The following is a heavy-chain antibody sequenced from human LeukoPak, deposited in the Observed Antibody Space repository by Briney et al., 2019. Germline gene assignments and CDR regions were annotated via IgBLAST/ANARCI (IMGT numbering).Heavy chain of an antibody. V-gene: IGHV3-74*01. CDR2: VNTDGSTT. CDR3: ARALNWNQADY. D-gene: IGHD1-20*01. J-gene: IGHJ4*02. Sequence: PGGSLRLSCAASGFTFNAHWMHWVRQTPEKVLVWLSRVNTDGSTTNYADAVKGRFTISRDNAKDTLYLQMNSLRVEDTAVYYCARALNWNQADYWGQGSLVTVSS. CDR1: GFTFNAHW.